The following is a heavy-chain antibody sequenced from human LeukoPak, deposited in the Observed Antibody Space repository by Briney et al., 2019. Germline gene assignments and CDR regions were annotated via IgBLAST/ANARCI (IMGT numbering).Heavy chain of an antibody. CDR2: INHSGGTT. CDR3: ARAHCSGGACPNWFDP. V-gene: IGHV1-46*01. Sequence: ASVKVSCKASGYTFTSYYMHWVRQAPGQGLEWMGIINHSGGTTGYAQKFQGRVTMTRDTSTSTVYMELSSLRSDDTAVYYCARAHCSGGACPNWFDPWGQGTLVTVSS. J-gene: IGHJ5*02. D-gene: IGHD2-15*01. CDR1: GYTFTSYY.